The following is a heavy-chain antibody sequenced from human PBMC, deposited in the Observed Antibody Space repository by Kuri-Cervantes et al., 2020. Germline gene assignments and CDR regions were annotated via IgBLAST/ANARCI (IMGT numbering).Heavy chain of an antibody. CDR3: ARGAGAMVRGVIPWYFDL. D-gene: IGHD3-10*01. CDR2: ISAYNGNT. Sequence: ASVKVSCKASGYTFTSYGISWVRQAPGQGLEWMGWISAYNGNTNYAQKLQGRVTMTTDTSTSTAYMELSRLRSDDTAVYYCARGAGAMVRGVIPWYFDLWGRGTLVTVSS. J-gene: IGHJ2*01. V-gene: IGHV1-18*01. CDR1: GYTFTSYG.